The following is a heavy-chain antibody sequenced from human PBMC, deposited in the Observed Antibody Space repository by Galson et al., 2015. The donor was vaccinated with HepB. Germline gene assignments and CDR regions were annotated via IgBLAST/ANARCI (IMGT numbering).Heavy chain of an antibody. CDR2: IRYDGDNQ. CDR1: GFTFSSYA. CDR3: ATLPSYGVDV. Sequence: SLRLSCAASGFTFSSYAMHWVRQTPGKGLEWVAFIRYDGDNQYHADSVKGRFTISRDNSKTTLYLQMNSLRGEDTAVYYCATLPSYGVDVWGQGSTVIVSS. V-gene: IGHV3-30*02. J-gene: IGHJ6*02.